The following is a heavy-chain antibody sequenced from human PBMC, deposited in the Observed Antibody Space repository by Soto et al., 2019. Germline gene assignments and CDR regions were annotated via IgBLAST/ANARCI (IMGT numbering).Heavy chain of an antibody. CDR3: AHRAGYSYGYVARAFDI. CDR2: IYWDDDK. J-gene: IGHJ3*02. V-gene: IGHV2-5*02. D-gene: IGHD5-18*01. Sequence: QITLKESGPTLVKPTQTLTLTCTFSGFSLSTSGVGVGWIRQPPGKALEWLALIYWDDDKRYSPSLKSRLTITKDTSKIQVVLTVTNIDPVDTATYYCAHRAGYSYGYVARAFDIWGQGTMDTVSS. CDR1: GFSLSTSGVG.